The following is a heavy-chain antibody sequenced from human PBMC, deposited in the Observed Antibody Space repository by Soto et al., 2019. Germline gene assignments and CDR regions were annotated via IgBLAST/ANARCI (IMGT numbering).Heavy chain of an antibody. Sequence: GGSLRLSCAASGFTFSSYAMTWVRQAPGKGLEWVSSITGSGDTTYYADSVKGRFTISRDNSKNTLSLQMSSLRAEDTAVYFCANQYNWNPDDPWGQGTLVTVSS. CDR1: GFTFSSYA. CDR3: ANQYNWNPDDP. CDR2: ITGSGDTT. J-gene: IGHJ5*02. D-gene: IGHD1-20*01. V-gene: IGHV3-23*01.